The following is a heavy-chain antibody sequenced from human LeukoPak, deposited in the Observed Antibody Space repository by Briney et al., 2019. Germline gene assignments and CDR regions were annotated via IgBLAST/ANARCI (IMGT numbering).Heavy chain of an antibody. CDR3: AFGRVKYYFDY. CDR2: IGGSNGIT. V-gene: IGHV3-23*01. CDR1: RFTFNSYA. J-gene: IGHJ4*02. Sequence: GGSLRLSCAASRFTFNSYAMSWVRQAPGKGLEWVSVIGGSNGITFYVGSVKGRFTISRDNSKDTLYLQMNSLRAEDTAVYYCAFGRVKYYFDYWGQGTLVTVSS. D-gene: IGHD3-16*01.